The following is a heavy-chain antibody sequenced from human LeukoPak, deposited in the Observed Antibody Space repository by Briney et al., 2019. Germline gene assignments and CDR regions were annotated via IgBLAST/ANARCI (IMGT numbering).Heavy chain of an antibody. CDR3: AKDRSSHYTCDY. J-gene: IGHJ4*02. Sequence: GGSLRLSCAASGLTFSTYGMHWVRQAPGKGLEWVAVISYDGSSIYYADSVKGRFAISRDNSKNTLYLQMSSLRAEDTAVYYCAKDRSSHYTCDYWGQGTLVTVSS. CDR2: ISYDGSSI. V-gene: IGHV3-30*18. CDR1: GLTFSTYG. D-gene: IGHD2-2*02.